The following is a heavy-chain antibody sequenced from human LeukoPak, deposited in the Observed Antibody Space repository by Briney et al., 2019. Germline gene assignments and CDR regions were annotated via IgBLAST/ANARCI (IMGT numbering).Heavy chain of an antibody. D-gene: IGHD3-10*01. CDR3: ARHRAIGVRGVPWVGPNWFDP. CDR1: GYNFTNYW. J-gene: IGHJ5*02. CDR2: IYPGDSDT. V-gene: IGHV5-51*01. Sequence: GESLKISCKGSGYNFTNYWIGWVRQMPGKGLEWMGIIYPGDSDTRYSPSFRDQVTISADKSISTAYLQWSSLKASDTAMYYCARHRAIGVRGVPWVGPNWFDPWGQGTLVTVSS.